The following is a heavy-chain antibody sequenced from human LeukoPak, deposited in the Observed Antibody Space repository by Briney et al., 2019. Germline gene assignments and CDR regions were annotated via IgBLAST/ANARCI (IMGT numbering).Heavy chain of an antibody. D-gene: IGHD2-21*01. CDR2: IHYSGNT. CDR1: GGSITTNY. CDR3: VKWQYCGNNCYFSAFDM. V-gene: IGHV4-59*01. J-gene: IGHJ3*02. Sequence: SETLSPTSTVPGGSITTNYWSWIRQPPPLVLQPIAYIHYSGNTNNNPPLKGLVTISVDTSRNQFSLKLSSVTAADTAVYYCVKWQYCGNNCYFSAFDMWGPGTVVTVSS.